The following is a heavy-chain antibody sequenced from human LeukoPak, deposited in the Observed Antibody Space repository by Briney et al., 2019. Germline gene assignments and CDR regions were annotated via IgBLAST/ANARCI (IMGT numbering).Heavy chain of an antibody. D-gene: IGHD6-13*01. V-gene: IGHV4-4*07. J-gene: IGHJ6*02. CDR1: GGSISSYY. CDR2: LYSSGST. Sequence: SETLSLTCTVSGGSISSYYWSWIRQPAGKGLEWIGRLYSSGSTNYNPSLKSRVTMSLDTSKNQFSLKLSSVTAADTAVYYCARNLAAAGYYYYYGMDVWGQGTTVTVSS. CDR3: ARNLAAAGYYYYYGMDV.